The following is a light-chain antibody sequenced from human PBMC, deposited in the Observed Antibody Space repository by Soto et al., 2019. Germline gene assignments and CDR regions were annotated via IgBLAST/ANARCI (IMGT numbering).Light chain of an antibody. CDR1: QSVSSND. CDR3: QQYGTSRVT. V-gene: IGKV3-20*01. J-gene: IGKJ3*01. CDR2: GAS. Sequence: EIVLTQSPGTLSLSPGERATLSCRASQSVSSNDLAWYQQKPGQAPRLLIFGASSRATGISDRFSGSGSGTDFPLTISRLEPEDSAVYYCQQYGTSRVTFGPGTKVDIK.